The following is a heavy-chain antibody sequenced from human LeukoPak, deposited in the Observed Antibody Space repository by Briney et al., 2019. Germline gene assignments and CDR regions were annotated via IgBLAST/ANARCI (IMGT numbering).Heavy chain of an antibody. D-gene: IGHD5-18*01. CDR3: ARARSSYGYGDAFDI. CDR2: ISLNGGST. Sequence: PGGSLRLSCEASGFTFDEYGMSWVRQAPGKGLKWVSGISLNGGSTGYADSVKGRFTISRDNSKNTLYLQMNSLRAEDTAVYYCARARSSYGYGDAFDIWGQGTMVTVSS. J-gene: IGHJ3*02. CDR1: GFTFDEYG. V-gene: IGHV3-20*04.